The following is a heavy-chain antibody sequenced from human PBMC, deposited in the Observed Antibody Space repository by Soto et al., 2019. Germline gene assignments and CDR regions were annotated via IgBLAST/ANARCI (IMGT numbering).Heavy chain of an antibody. V-gene: IGHV3-33*01. J-gene: IGHJ6*02. CDR1: GFTFSSYG. CDR3: ARAPGSVNGIGGGMDV. Sequence: PGGSLRLSCAASGFTFSSYGMHWVRQAPGKGLEWVAVIWYDGSNKYYADSVKGRFTISRDNSKNTLYLQMNSLRAEDTAVYYCARAPGSVNGIGGGMDVWGQGTTVTVSS. CDR2: IWYDGSNK. D-gene: IGHD1-20*01.